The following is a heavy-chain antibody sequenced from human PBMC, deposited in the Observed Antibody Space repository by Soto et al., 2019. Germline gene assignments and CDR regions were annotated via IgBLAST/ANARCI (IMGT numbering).Heavy chain of an antibody. CDR1: GFTFSSYA. Sequence: GGSLRLSCAASGFTFSSYAMSWVRQAPGKGLEWVSCISGSGGSTYYADSVKGRFTISRDNSKNTLYLQMNSLRAEDTAVYYCAKAMGETYCSSTSCYTVPYYYGMDVWGQGTTVTVSS. CDR2: ISGSGGST. D-gene: IGHD2-2*02. V-gene: IGHV3-23*01. J-gene: IGHJ6*02. CDR3: AKAMGETYCSSTSCYTVPYYYGMDV.